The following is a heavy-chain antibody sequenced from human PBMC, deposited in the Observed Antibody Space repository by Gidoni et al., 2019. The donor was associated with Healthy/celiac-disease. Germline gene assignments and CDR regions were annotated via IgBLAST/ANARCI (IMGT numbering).Heavy chain of an antibody. D-gene: IGHD3-22*01. CDR2: ST. Sequence: STYYNPSLKSRVTISVDRSKNQFSLKLSSVTAADTAVYYCARTRLTSKVVARVNYFDYWGQGTLVTVSS. CDR3: ARTRLTSKVVARVNYFDY. J-gene: IGHJ4*02. V-gene: IGHV4-30-2*01.